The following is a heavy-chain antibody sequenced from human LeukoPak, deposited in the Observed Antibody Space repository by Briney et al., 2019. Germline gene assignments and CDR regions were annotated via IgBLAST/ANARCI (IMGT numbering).Heavy chain of an antibody. CDR3: AKDPRYCSGGSCSRYYFDY. CDR2: ISGSGGST. Sequence: GGSLRLSCAASGFTFSSYAMSWVRQAPGKGLEWVSAISGSGGSTYYADSVKGRFTISRDNSKDTLYLQMNSLRAEDTAVYYCAKDPRYCSGGSCSRYYFDYWGQGTLVTVSS. J-gene: IGHJ4*02. V-gene: IGHV3-23*01. D-gene: IGHD2-15*01. CDR1: GFTFSSYA.